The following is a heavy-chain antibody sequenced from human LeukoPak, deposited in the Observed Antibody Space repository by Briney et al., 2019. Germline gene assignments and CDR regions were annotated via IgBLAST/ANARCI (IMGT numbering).Heavy chain of an antibody. CDR1: GFTFSSYA. V-gene: IGHV3-30*18. J-gene: IGHJ4*02. Sequence: GGSLRLSCAASGFTFSSYAMHWVRQAPGKWLEWVALISYDGSNKYYADSVKGRFTISRDDSKNTLYLQMNSLRAEDTAVYYCAKDRHFESNVLGYWGQGTLITVSS. D-gene: IGHD3-3*02. CDR2: ISYDGSNK. CDR3: AKDRHFESNVLGY.